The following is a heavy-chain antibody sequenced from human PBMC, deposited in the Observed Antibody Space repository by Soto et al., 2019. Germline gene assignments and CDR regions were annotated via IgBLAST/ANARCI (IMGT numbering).Heavy chain of an antibody. J-gene: IGHJ1*01. CDR2: IIPVFGRP. D-gene: IGHD5-12*01. V-gene: IGHV1-69*13. CDR3: AREASGYDF. Sequence: ASVKVSCKACGGTFSSFGISWVRQAPGQGLEWMGGIIPVFGRPNYAQRFRGRLTITADESTNTSYMELIDLTSEDTAVYYCAREASGYDFWGQGTQVPVSS. CDR1: GGTFSSFG.